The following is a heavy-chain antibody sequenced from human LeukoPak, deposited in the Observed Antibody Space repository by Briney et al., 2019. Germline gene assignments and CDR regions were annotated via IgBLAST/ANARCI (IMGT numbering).Heavy chain of an antibody. CDR2: IWYDGSNK. D-gene: IGHD1-7*01. CDR3: ASQTGTTEYFDY. V-gene: IGHV3-33*03. Sequence: GGSLRLSCAASGFTFSSYGMHWVRQAPGKGLEWVAVIWYDGSNKYYADSVKGRFTISRDNAKNSLYLQMNSLRAEDTAAYYCASQTGTTEYFDYWGQGTLVTVSS. CDR1: GFTFSSYG. J-gene: IGHJ4*02.